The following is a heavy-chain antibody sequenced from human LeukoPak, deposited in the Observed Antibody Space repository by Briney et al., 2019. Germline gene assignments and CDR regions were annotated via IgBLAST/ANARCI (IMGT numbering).Heavy chain of an antibody. Sequence: GGSLRLSCAASGFTFSSYSMNWVRQAPGKGLEWVSSISSSSSYIYYADSVKGRFTISRDNSKNTLYLQMNSLRAEDTAVYYCAKERDIVVVPAAIDYWGQGTLVTVSS. V-gene: IGHV3-21*04. D-gene: IGHD2-2*01. J-gene: IGHJ4*02. CDR1: GFTFSSYS. CDR2: ISSSSSYI. CDR3: AKERDIVVVPAAIDY.